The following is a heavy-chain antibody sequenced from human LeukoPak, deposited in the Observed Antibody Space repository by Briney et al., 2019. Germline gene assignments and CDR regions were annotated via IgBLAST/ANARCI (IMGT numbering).Heavy chain of an antibody. CDR2: IWYDGSNK. CDR3: ASQRVRTRAFDY. Sequence: PGGSLRLSCAASGFTFSSYGMHWVRQAPGKGLEWVAVIWYDGSNKYYADSVKGRFTISGDNSKNTLYLQMNSLRAEDTAVYYCASQRVRTRAFDYWGQGTLVTVSS. D-gene: IGHD6-13*01. V-gene: IGHV3-33*01. CDR1: GFTFSSYG. J-gene: IGHJ4*02.